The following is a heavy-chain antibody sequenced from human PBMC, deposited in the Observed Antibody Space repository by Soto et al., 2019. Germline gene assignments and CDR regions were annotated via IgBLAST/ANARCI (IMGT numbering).Heavy chain of an antibody. J-gene: IGHJ3*02. CDR3: AKDPRRLLREVRGSAFDS. V-gene: IGHV3-30*18. Sequence: QVQLVESGGGVVQPGRSLRLSCAASGFTFSSYGMHWVRQAPGKGLEWVAVISYDGRNKYYADSVKGRFTISRDNSKNTLYLQMNSLRAEDTAVYYFAKDPRRLLREVRGSAFDSWGQGTMVTVSS. D-gene: IGHD2-15*01. CDR2: ISYDGRNK. CDR1: GFTFSSYG.